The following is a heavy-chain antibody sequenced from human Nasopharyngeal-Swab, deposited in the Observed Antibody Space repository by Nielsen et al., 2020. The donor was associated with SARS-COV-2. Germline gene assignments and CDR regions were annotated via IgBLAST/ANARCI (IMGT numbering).Heavy chain of an antibody. D-gene: IGHD5-24*01. J-gene: IGHJ6*03. Sequence: SETLSLTCTVSGDSISSSYWSWVRQPPGKGLEWIGYIYYSGSTNYNPPLKSRVTISVDTSKNQFSLKLRSVTAADTAVYYCARVGVEVMATYYYYYYMDVWGKGTTVIVSS. CDR3: ARVGVEVMATYYYYYYMDV. CDR2: IYYSGST. CDR1: GDSISSSY. V-gene: IGHV4-59*01.